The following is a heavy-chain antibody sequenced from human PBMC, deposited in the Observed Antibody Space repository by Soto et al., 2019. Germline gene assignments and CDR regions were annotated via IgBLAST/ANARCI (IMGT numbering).Heavy chain of an antibody. Sequence: QVQLQQWGAGLLKPSETLSLTCAVYGGSFSGYYWTWIRQPPGKGLQWVGEIHNSGSTKYNPSLKGRVTISGDSSKNQFSLKLTSLTAADTAVYYCARGKSYGPRDFDYWGQGTLVTVYS. CDR1: GGSFSGYY. CDR3: ARGKSYGPRDFDY. CDR2: IHNSGST. V-gene: IGHV4-34*02. J-gene: IGHJ4*02. D-gene: IGHD3-16*01.